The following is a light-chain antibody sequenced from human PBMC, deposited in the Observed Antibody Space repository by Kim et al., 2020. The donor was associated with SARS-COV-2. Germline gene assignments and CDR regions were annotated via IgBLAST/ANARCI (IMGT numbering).Light chain of an antibody. J-gene: IGLJ1*01. Sequence: QSALTQPASVSGSPGQSITISCTGTSSDVGSYNLVSWYQQHPGKAPKLMIYEVSKRPSGVSNRFSGSKSGNTASLTISGLQAEDEADYYCCSSAGSSTYGLGTGTKVTVL. CDR1: SSDVGSYNL. CDR2: EVS. V-gene: IGLV2-23*02. CDR3: CSSAGSSTYG.